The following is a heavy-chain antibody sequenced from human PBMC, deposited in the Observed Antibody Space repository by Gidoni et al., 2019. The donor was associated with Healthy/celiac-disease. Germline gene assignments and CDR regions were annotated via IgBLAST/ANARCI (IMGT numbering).Heavy chain of an antibody. D-gene: IGHD6-19*01. CDR1: GGSFSGYY. CDR3: ARSSSGRFDY. V-gene: IGHV4-34*01. Sequence: QVQLQQWGAGLLKPSETLSLTCAVSGGSFSGYYWSWIRQPPGKGLEWIGEINHSGSTNYNPSLKSRVTISVDTSKNQFSLKLSSVTAADTAVYYCARSSSGRFDYWGQGTLVTVSS. CDR2: INHSGST. J-gene: IGHJ4*02.